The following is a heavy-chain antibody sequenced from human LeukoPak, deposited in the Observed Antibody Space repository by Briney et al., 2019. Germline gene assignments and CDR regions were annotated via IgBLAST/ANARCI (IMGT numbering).Heavy chain of an antibody. CDR2: ISLSSSSI. CDR1: GFTFSHYG. D-gene: IGHD3-3*01. V-gene: IGHV3-48*01. J-gene: IGHJ4*02. CDR3: ARDWRGYYFDY. Sequence: GGSLRLSCATSGFTFSHYGMHWVRQAPGKGLEWVSYISLSSSSIYYADSLKGRFTISRDNAKNSLYLQMNSLRAEDTAVYYCARDWRGYYFDYWGQGTLVTVSS.